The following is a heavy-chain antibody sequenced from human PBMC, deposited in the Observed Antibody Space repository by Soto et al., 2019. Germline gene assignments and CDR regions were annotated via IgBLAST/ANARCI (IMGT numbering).Heavy chain of an antibody. Sequence: ASVKVSCKTFGYTFTNYVIHWVRQAPGQGLEWMGWINAGTGNTKYSQKLQDRLTISRDTSAATAYLDLSRLASEDTAVYYCARGRASWYWDFWGHGTLVTVSS. CDR2: INAGTGNT. CDR3: ARGRASWYWDF. V-gene: IGHV1-3*01. CDR1: GYTFTNYV. J-gene: IGHJ4*01. D-gene: IGHD2-8*02.